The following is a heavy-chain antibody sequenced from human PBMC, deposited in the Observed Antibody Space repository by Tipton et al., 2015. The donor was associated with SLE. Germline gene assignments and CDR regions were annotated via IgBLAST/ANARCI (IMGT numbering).Heavy chain of an antibody. D-gene: IGHD4-11*01. CDR1: GFTVSSNY. J-gene: IGHJ6*02. CDR2: IYSGGST. V-gene: IGHV3-53*05. Sequence: GSLRLSCAASGFTVSSNYMGWVRPAPGKGLEWVSVIYSGGSTYYADSVKGRFTISRDNSKNTLYLQMNSLRAEDTAVYYCARGSHSSYYYYGMDVWGQGTTVTVSS. CDR3: ARGSHSSYYYYGMDV.